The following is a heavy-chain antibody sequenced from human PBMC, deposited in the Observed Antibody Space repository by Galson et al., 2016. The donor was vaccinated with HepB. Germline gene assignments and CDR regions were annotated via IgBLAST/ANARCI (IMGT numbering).Heavy chain of an antibody. CDR3: ARGSLWYDY. J-gene: IGHJ4*02. D-gene: IGHD6-13*01. Sequence: SLRLSCAASGFTFSTYGFHWVRQAPGKGLEWVAVIWYDGSQRYYSDSVEGRFTISRDNSKNTLFLQMNSMRPEDTAVYYCARGSLWYDYWGQGTLVTVSS. CDR1: GFTFSTYG. V-gene: IGHV3-33*08. CDR2: IWYDGSQR.